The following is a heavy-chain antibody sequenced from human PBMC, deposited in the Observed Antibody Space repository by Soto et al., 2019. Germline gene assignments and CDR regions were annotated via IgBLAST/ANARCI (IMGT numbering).Heavy chain of an antibody. V-gene: IGHV4-39*01. CDR1: GGSISSSSYY. CDR3: ARQGSGSYNAFDI. Sequence: QLQLQESGPGLVKPSETLSLTCTVSGGSISSSSYYWGWIRQPPGKGLEWIGTIYYSGSTYYNPSLKSRVPISVDTSKNQFSLKLSSVPAADTAVYYCARQGSGSYNAFDIWGQGTVVTVSS. D-gene: IGHD1-26*01. J-gene: IGHJ3*02. CDR2: IYYSGST.